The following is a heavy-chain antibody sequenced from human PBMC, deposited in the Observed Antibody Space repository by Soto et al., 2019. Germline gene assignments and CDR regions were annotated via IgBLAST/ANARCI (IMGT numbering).Heavy chain of an antibody. D-gene: IGHD5-18*01. CDR1: GGSFSGHF. Sequence: SETLSLTCAVYGGSFSGHFCSWVRQPPGKGLEWIGEMFHSGGTNYNPSLKSRVTISIDKSKNQLSLRLTSVTAADTAVYYCATRPSYGPSWGQGTLVTSPQ. J-gene: IGHJ5*02. CDR3: ATRPSYGPS. CDR2: MFHSGGT. V-gene: IGHV4-34*12.